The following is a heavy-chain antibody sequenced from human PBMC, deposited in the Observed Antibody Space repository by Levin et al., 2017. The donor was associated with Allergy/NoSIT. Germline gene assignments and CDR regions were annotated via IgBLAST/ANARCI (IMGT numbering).Heavy chain of an antibody. Sequence: GGSLRLSCAASGFTFSTYGMHWVRQAPGKGLEWVAVISYDGSITYFADSVKGRFTISRDNSKNTLYLQMNSLRAEDTAVYYCAKDPRASASRAPGDSVGYYSYYWGQGTLVTVSS. J-gene: IGHJ4*02. CDR3: AKDPRASASRAPGDSVGYYSYY. CDR2: ISYDGSIT. D-gene: IGHD3-22*01. V-gene: IGHV3-30*18. CDR1: GFTFSTYG.